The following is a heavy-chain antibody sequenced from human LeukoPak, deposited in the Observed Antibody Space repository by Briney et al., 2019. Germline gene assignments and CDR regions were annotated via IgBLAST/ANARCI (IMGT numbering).Heavy chain of an antibody. Sequence: SGRSLRLSCAASGFTFSSYAMHWVRQAPGKGLEWVAVISYDGSNKYYADSVKGRFTISRGNSKNTLYLQMNSLRAEDTAVYYCARALLGYSSSWPSSAWGQGTLVTVSS. D-gene: IGHD6-13*01. CDR1: GFTFSSYA. V-gene: IGHV3-30*04. CDR3: ARALLGYSSSWPSSA. J-gene: IGHJ5*02. CDR2: ISYDGSNK.